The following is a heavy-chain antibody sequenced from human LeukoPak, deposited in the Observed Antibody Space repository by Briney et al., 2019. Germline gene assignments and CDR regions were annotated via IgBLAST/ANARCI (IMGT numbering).Heavy chain of an antibody. J-gene: IGHJ6*03. CDR1: GFTFSRYG. Sequence: GGSLRLSCAASGFTFSRYGMHWVRRAPGKGLEWVAFIRYDTSHKYYADSVRGRFTVSRDNSRNTAYLQMNSLRAEDTAVYYCGRDPAQQWLAERTYYYMDVWGKGTTVTISS. V-gene: IGHV3-30*02. D-gene: IGHD6-19*01. CDR3: GRDPAQQWLAERTYYYMDV. CDR2: IRYDTSHK.